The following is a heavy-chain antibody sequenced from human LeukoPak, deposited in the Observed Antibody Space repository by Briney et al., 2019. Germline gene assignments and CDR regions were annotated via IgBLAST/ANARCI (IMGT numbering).Heavy chain of an antibody. D-gene: IGHD2-2*01. Sequence: SETLSLTCTVSGGSISSYYWSWLRQPPGKGLEWIGYIYYSGSTNYNPSLKSRVTISVDTSKDQFSLKLSSVTAADTAVYYCARDVPAAAGNWFDPWGQGTLVTVSS. CDR3: ARDVPAAAGNWFDP. CDR1: GGSISSYY. J-gene: IGHJ5*02. V-gene: IGHV4-59*01. CDR2: IYYSGST.